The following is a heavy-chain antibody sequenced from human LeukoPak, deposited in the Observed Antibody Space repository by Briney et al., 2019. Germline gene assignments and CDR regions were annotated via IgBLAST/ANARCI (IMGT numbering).Heavy chain of an antibody. CDR2: IYHSGST. D-gene: IGHD3-10*01. V-gene: IGHV4-38-2*02. J-gene: IGHJ4*02. CDR1: GGSISSGYY. Sequence: SETLSLTCTVSGGSISSGYYWGWIRQPPRKGLEWIGSIYHSGSTYYNPSLKSRVTMSVDTSKNQFSLKLSSVTAADTAVYYCARSMVRGVPPLDYWGQGTLVTVSS. CDR3: ARSMVRGVPPLDY.